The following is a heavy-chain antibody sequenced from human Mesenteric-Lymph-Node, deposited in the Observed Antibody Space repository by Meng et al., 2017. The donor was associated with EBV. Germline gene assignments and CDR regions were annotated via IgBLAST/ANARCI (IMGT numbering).Heavy chain of an antibody. J-gene: IGHJ4*02. CDR3: ASVGYSESYYADY. V-gene: IGHV4-39*07. D-gene: IGHD5-12*01. CDR2: VYYTGST. CDR1: GGSIRSSSYF. Sequence: QRLSQQSGPGLVKPSETLSLTCTVSGGSIRSSSYFWGWVRQPPGKGLEWMGSVYYTGSTYYNLSLKSRVIISVDTSENQFSLRLSSVTAADTAVYYCASVGYSESYYADYWGQGTLVTVSS.